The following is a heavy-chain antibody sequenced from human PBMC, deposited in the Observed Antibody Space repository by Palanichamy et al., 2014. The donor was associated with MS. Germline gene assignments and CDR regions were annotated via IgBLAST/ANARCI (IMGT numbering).Heavy chain of an antibody. V-gene: IGHV1-46*01. CDR2: INPSGGSS. J-gene: IGHJ4*02. CDR3: ARGGSGWHYYFDY. Sequence: QVQLVQSGAEVKKPGASVKVSCKASGYIFTSYYMHWVRQAPGQGLEWMGIINPSGGSSIYAQKYQGRVTMTRDTSTSTVYMELSSLASEDTAVYYCARGGSGWHYYFDYWGQGALVTVSS. D-gene: IGHD6-19*01. CDR1: GYIFTSYY.